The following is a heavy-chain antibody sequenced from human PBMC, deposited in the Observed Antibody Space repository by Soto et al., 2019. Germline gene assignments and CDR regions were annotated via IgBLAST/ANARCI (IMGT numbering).Heavy chain of an antibody. CDR3: TRGGDAYKNGH. J-gene: IGHJ4*02. V-gene: IGHV4-61*01. CDR2: IHYSGST. D-gene: IGHD2-21*01. CDR1: GGSVSIGTYY. Sequence: QVQLQESGPGLVKPSETLSLTCTVPGGSVSIGTYYWSWIRQPPGKGLERIGFIHYSGSTNYNPSLKSRVTMSVDTSKNQFSLKLTSVNAADTAVYYCTRGGDAYKNGHWGQGTLVTVSS.